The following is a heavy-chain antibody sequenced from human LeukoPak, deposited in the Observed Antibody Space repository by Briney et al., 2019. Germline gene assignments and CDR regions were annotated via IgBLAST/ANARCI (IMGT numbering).Heavy chain of an antibody. J-gene: IGHJ4*02. CDR1: GFTFSSYA. Sequence: GGSLRLSCAASGFTFSSYAMSWVRQAPGKGLEWVSAISGTGSSTYYADSVKGRFTISRDNSKNTLYLQMNSLRAEDTAVYYCAKGDTTWELPHDYWGQGTLVTVSS. CDR3: AKGDTTWELPHDY. CDR2: ISGTGSST. D-gene: IGHD1-26*01. V-gene: IGHV3-23*01.